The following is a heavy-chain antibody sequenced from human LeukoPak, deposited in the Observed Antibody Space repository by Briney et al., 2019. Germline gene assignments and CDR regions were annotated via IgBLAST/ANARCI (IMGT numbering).Heavy chain of an antibody. V-gene: IGHV4-59*08. Sequence: SETLSLTCTVSGGSISSYYWSWIRQPPGKGLEWIGYIYYSGSTNYNPSLKSRVTISVDTSKSQFSLKLSSVTAADTAVYYCARLASPAAPFDYWGQGTLVTVSS. CDR1: GGSISSYY. J-gene: IGHJ4*02. CDR2: IYYSGST. D-gene: IGHD2-2*01. CDR3: ARLASPAAPFDY.